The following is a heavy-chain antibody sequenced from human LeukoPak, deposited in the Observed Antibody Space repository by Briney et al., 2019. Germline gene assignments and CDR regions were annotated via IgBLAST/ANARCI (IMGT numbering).Heavy chain of an antibody. Sequence: GKSLRLSCAASGFTFTDYAMTWVRQAPGKGLEWVSTISGSGGTTYHADSVKGRFTISRDNSKNTLNLQMNSLRAGDTATYYCAKGQDFDFWSGMHLDSWGQGTLVTVSS. D-gene: IGHD3-3*01. J-gene: IGHJ4*02. CDR1: GFTFTDYA. CDR3: AKGQDFDFWSGMHLDS. CDR2: ISGSGGTT. V-gene: IGHV3-23*01.